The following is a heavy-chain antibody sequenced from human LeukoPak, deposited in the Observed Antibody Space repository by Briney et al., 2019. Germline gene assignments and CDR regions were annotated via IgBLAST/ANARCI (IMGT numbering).Heavy chain of an antibody. J-gene: IGHJ4*02. CDR2: IYYSGST. Sequence: SETLSLTCNVSGGSISSGGYYWSWIRRHPGKGLEWIGYIYYSGSTYYNPSLKSRVTISVDTSKNQFSLKLSSVTAADTAVYYCARDQPNPGVGYFDYWGQGTLVTVSS. V-gene: IGHV4-31*03. CDR3: ARDQPNPGVGYFDY. CDR1: GGSISSGGYY. D-gene: IGHD3-10*01.